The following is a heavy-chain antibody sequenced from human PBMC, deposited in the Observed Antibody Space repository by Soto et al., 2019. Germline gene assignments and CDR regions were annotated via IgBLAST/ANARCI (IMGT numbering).Heavy chain of an antibody. J-gene: IGHJ6*02. Sequence: GASVKVSCKAPGGTFSRYGINWVRQAPGQRLEWMGGIIPFFGTSNYAQKFQGTVTITADESTSTAYMEVTSLRSEDTAVYYCARGAFSTVMTMYYYYAMDVWGPGTTVTVSS. CDR3: ARGAFSTVMTMYYYYAMDV. CDR2: IIPFFGTS. V-gene: IGHV1-69*13. D-gene: IGHD2-21*02. CDR1: GGTFSRYG.